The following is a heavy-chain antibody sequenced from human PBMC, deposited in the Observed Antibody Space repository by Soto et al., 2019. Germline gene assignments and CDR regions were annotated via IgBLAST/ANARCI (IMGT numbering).Heavy chain of an antibody. D-gene: IGHD4-17*01. V-gene: IGHV4-59*08. CDR3: ASPLGTSWYFDL. CDR2: IYYSGST. CDR1: GGSISGYY. J-gene: IGHJ2*01. Sequence: QVQLQESGPGLVKPSETLSLTCTVSGGSISGYYWSWIRQPPGKGLEWIGYIYYSGSTNYNPSLNSRVTISVDTSKNQFSLNLNSVTAADTAVYYCASPLGTSWYFDLWGRGTLVTVSS.